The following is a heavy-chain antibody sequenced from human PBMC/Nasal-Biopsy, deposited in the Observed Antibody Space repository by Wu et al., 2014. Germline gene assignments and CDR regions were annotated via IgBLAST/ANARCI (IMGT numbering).Heavy chain of an antibody. J-gene: IGHJ4*02. D-gene: IGHD2-15*01. CDR1: GDSVSTNSAA. CDR3: ARDLGGYCDMTFCPGPIDL. V-gene: IGHV6-1*01. CDR2: TYYRSKWFY. Sequence: AISGDSVSTNSAAWNWIRQSPSRGLEWLGRTYYRSKWFYDYAASVRSRIAIKPDTSKNQFSLQLTSVTPDDTAVYYCARDLGGYCDMTFCPGPIDLWGQGTLVTVSS.